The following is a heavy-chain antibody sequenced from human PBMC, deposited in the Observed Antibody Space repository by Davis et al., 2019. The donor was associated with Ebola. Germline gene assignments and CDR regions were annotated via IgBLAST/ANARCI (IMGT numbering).Heavy chain of an antibody. CDR3: ARDGETGGFDY. CDR2: IWYDGSNK. V-gene: IGHV3-33*01. J-gene: IGHJ4*02. CDR1: GFTFSSYG. Sequence: PGGSLRLSCAASGFTFSSYGMDWVRQAPGKGLEWVAVIWYDGSNKYYADSVKGRFTISRDNSKNTLSLQMNSLRAEDTAAYYCARDGETGGFDYWGQGTLVTVSS.